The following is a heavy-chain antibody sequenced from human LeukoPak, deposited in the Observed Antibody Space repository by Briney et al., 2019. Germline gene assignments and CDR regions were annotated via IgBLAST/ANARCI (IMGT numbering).Heavy chain of an antibody. Sequence: PGGSLRLSCAASGFTVSSNYMSWVRRAPGKGLEWVSVIYSGGSTYYADSVKGRFTISRDNSKNTLYLQMNSLRAEDTAVYYCARGYANDAFDIWGQGTMVTVSS. CDR2: IYSGGST. CDR3: ARGYANDAFDI. D-gene: IGHD2-8*01. J-gene: IGHJ3*02. V-gene: IGHV3-53*01. CDR1: GFTVSSNY.